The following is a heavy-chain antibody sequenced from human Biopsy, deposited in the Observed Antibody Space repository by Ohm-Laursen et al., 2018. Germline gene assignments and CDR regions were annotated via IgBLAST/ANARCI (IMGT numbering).Heavy chain of an antibody. CDR3: AKDRFPYTSGYSSVFEY. J-gene: IGHJ4*02. V-gene: IGHV3-30*18. CDR2: ISNDGDIK. Sequence: SLRLSCTASGFTFSSYGMHWVRQAPGKGLEWVSLISNDGDIKYSADSMEGRLTISRDNSRNTPFLQMNSLKAEDTAVYYCAKDRFPYTSGYSSVFEYWGQGTLVTVSS. D-gene: IGHD3-22*01. CDR1: GFTFSSYG.